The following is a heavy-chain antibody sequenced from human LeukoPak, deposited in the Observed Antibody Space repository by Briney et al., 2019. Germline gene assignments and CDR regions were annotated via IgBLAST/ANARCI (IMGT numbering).Heavy chain of an antibody. J-gene: IGHJ4*02. CDR1: GYTFTGYY. V-gene: IGHV1-2*02. CDR2: INPNSGGT. D-gene: IGHD3-22*01. Sequence: ASVKVSCKASGYTFTGYYMHWVRRAPGQGLEWMGWINPNSGGTNYAQKFQGRVTMTRDTSISTAYMELSRLRSDDTAVYYCARVPSPFDSSGADFDYWGQGTLVTVSS. CDR3: ARVPSPFDSSGADFDY.